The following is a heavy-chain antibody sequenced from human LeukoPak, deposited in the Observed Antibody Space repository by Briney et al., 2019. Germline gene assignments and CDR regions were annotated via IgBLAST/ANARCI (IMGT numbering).Heavy chain of an antibody. CDR2: IIPLLGVA. D-gene: IGHD5-12*01. CDR3: ARDDADSAYADGDY. CDR1: GGIFSSYT. J-gene: IGHJ4*02. V-gene: IGHV1-69*04. Sequence: SVKVSCNASGGIFSSYTISWVRQAPGQGLEWMGRIIPLLGVANYAQKFQGRVTIIADKSTSTAYMELSSLRSEDTAVYYCARDDADSAYADGDYWGQGTLVTVSS.